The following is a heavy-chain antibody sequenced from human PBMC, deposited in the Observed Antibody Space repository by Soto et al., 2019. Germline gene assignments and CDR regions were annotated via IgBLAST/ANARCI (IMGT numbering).Heavy chain of an antibody. Sequence: SETLSLTCAVSGASVTSDDYYWSWIRQPPGQGLEWIGYIYHSGSTYYNPSLKSRVSISIDTSQNQFSLKLTSLTAADTAVYYCARYPILYYASSGYGGSYFDYWGQGSRVTVSS. V-gene: IGHV4-30-4*01. CDR2: IYHSGST. D-gene: IGHD3-22*01. J-gene: IGHJ4*02. CDR1: GASVTSDDYY. CDR3: ARYPILYYASSGYGGSYFDY.